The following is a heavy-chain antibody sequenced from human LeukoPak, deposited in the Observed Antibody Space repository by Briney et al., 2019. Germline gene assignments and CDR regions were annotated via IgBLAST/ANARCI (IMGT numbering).Heavy chain of an antibody. CDR2: IKQDGSEK. CDR3: AKNGGSWAPYYFDY. D-gene: IGHD2-15*01. V-gene: IGHV3-7*03. CDR1: GFTFSSYW. Sequence: PGGSLRLSCAASGFTFSSYWMSWVRQAPGKGLEWVANIKQDGSEKYYVDSVKGRFTISRDNSKNTLYLQMNSLRAEDTAVYYCAKNGGSWAPYYFDYWGQGTLVTVSS. J-gene: IGHJ4*02.